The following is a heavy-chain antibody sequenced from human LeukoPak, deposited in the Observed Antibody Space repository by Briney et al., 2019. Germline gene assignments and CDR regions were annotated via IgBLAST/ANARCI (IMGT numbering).Heavy chain of an antibody. Sequence: PGGSLRLSCAASGFTFSSYSMNWVRQAPGKGLEWVSSIISSSSYIYYADSVKGRFTISRDNAKNSLYLQMNSLRAEDTAVYYCARIYGGNSPFDYWGQGTLVTVSS. V-gene: IGHV3-21*01. D-gene: IGHD4-23*01. CDR1: GFTFSSYS. CDR2: IISSSSYI. CDR3: ARIYGGNSPFDY. J-gene: IGHJ4*02.